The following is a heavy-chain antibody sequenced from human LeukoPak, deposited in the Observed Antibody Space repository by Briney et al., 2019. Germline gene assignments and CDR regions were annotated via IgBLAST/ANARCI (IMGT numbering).Heavy chain of an antibody. J-gene: IGHJ6*02. CDR3: ARGSIDYYGMDV. CDR1: GVTFSGYS. Sequence: PGGSLRLSCAASGVTFSGYSMNWVRQAPGKGLEWVSVIYSGGSTYYADSVKGRFTISRDNSKNTLYLQMSSLRAEDTAVYYCARGSIDYYGMDVWGQGTTVTVSS. D-gene: IGHD2/OR15-2a*01. CDR2: IYSGGST. V-gene: IGHV3-66*01.